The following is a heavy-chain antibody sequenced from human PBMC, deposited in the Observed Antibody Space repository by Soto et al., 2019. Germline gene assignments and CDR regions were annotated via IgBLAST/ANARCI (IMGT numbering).Heavy chain of an antibody. V-gene: IGHV1-69*02. Sequence: VQLVQSGAEVKKPGSSVKVSCKASGGTFSSYTISWVRQAPGQGLEWMGRIIPILGIANYAQKFQGRVTITADKSTSTAYMELSSLRSEDTAVYYCARRVAVAGTTYFDYWGQGTLVTVSS. CDR2: IIPILGIA. J-gene: IGHJ4*02. D-gene: IGHD6-19*01. CDR3: ARRVAVAGTTYFDY. CDR1: GGTFSSYT.